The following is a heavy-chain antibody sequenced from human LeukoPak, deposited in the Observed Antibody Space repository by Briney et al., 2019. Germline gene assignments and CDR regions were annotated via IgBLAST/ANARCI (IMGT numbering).Heavy chain of an antibody. V-gene: IGHV4-34*01. CDR3: ARRANYYDSSGRRFPVDY. D-gene: IGHD3-22*01. J-gene: IGHJ4*02. Sequence: SETLSLTCAVNGGSFSAYYWSWIRQPPGKGLEWIGEINHSGTTNYNPSLKSRVIISVDTSKNQFSLKLRSATAADTAVYYCARRANYYDSSGRRFPVDYWGQGTLVTVSS. CDR2: INHSGTT. CDR1: GGSFSAYY.